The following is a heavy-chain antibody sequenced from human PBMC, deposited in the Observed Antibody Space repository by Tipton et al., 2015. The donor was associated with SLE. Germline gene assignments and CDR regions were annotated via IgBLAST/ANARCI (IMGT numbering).Heavy chain of an antibody. Sequence: SLRLSCAASGFTFSSYWMSWVRQAPGKGLEWVSAISGSGGSTYYADSVKGRFTISRDNSKNTLYLQMNSLRAEDTAVYYCAKSPVFGVGWYFDLWGRGTLVTVSS. D-gene: IGHD3-3*01. J-gene: IGHJ2*01. CDR2: ISGSGGST. CDR3: AKSPVFGVGWYFDL. V-gene: IGHV3-23*01. CDR1: GFTFSSYW.